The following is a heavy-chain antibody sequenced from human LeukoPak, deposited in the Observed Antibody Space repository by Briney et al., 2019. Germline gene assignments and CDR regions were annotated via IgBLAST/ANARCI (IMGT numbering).Heavy chain of an antibody. V-gene: IGHV3-30*04. CDR2: ISYDGGNI. CDR1: GFTFDNYA. Sequence: GGSLRLSCAPSGFTFDNYAMHWVRQAPGKGLEWVALISYDGGNIYYADSVKGRFTISRDNSKNTLYLQMDSLRAEDTAVYYCVSGRGYSSAAFDYWGQGTLVTVSS. D-gene: IGHD6-19*01. J-gene: IGHJ4*02. CDR3: VSGRGYSSAAFDY.